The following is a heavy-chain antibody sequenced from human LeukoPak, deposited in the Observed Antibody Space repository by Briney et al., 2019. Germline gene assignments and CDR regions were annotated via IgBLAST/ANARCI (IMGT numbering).Heavy chain of an antibody. CDR3: STAKFDY. V-gene: IGHV3-48*01. CDR1: GVTLSSYS. Sequence: GGSLRPSCAASGVTLSSYSINWVRQAPGKGLEWVSYISLSSSTIYYADSVKGRFTISRDNAKNSLFLQMSSLRAEDTAVYYCSTAKFDYWGQGTLVTVSS. CDR2: ISLSSSTI. J-gene: IGHJ4*02.